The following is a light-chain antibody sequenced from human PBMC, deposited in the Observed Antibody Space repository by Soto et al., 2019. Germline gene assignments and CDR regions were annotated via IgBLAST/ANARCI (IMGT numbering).Light chain of an antibody. CDR1: QSISSN. V-gene: IGKV3-20*01. Sequence: EILMTQSPATLSVSPGERATLSCRASQSISSNLAWYQQKPGQAPRLLMFRTSSRATGFPARFSGSGSGTDFALTISRLEHEDFAVHYCQQYGSSHPITFGQGTRLEIK. CDR3: QQYGSSHPIT. CDR2: RTS. J-gene: IGKJ5*01.